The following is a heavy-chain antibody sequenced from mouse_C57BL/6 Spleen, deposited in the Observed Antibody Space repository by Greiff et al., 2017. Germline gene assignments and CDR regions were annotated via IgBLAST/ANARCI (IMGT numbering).Heavy chain of an antibody. Sequence: QVQLQQPGAELVMPGASVKLSCKASGYTFTSYWMHWVKQRPGQGLEWIGEIDPSDSYTNYNQKFKGKSTLTVDKSSSTAYMQLSSLTSEDSAVYYCARSGDRGDDMDYWGQGTSLTVSS. D-gene: IGHD3-1*01. J-gene: IGHJ4*01. CDR3: ARSGDRGDDMDY. CDR2: IDPSDSYT. V-gene: IGHV1-69*01. CDR1: GYTFTSYW.